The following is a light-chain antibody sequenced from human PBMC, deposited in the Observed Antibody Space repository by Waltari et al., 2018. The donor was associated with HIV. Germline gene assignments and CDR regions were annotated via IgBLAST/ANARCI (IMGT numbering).Light chain of an antibody. J-gene: IGKJ4*01. V-gene: IGKV1D-12*01. CDR1: QGVTSW. CDR2: AAS. Sequence: DIQMTQSSSSVSASVGDRVTFTCRASQGVTSWLAWYQQKPGKPPKLLIYAASTLESGVPSRFSGSGSGTDFTLTITSLQPEDFATYYCQQANSFPPTFGGGTKVEIK. CDR3: QQANSFPPT.